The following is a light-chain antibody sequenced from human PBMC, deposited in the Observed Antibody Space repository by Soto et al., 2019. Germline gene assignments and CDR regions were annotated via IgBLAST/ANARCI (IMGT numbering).Light chain of an antibody. V-gene: IGKV1-5*01. J-gene: IGKJ4*01. CDR1: QRISSW. CDR2: DAS. Sequence: DIQMTQSPSTLSASVGDKVTITCRASQRISSWLAWYQQKPGKAPKLLIYDASSLESGVPSRFSGSGSGTEFTLTISSLQPDDFATYYCQQYNSYSLTIGGGTKVEIK. CDR3: QQYNSYSLT.